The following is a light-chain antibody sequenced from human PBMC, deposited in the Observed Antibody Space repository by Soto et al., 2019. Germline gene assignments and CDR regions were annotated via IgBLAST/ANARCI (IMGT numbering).Light chain of an antibody. V-gene: IGLV2-11*01. CDR3: ASYTSSTTQV. CDR2: DVT. Sequence: QSVLTQPRSVSASPGQSVTISCTGTSSDVGGYNYVSWYQQHPGKAPKVVVYDVTKRPSGVPDRFSGSKSGNTATLTISGLQAEDEADYYCASYTSSTTQVFGGGTKVTVL. J-gene: IGLJ3*02. CDR1: SSDVGGYNY.